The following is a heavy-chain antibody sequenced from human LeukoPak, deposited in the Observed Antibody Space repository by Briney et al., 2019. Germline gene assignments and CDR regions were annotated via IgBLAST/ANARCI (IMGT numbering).Heavy chain of an antibody. D-gene: IGHD4-11*01. CDR3: ARSYSNYGGDYFDY. Sequence: ASVKVSCKASGGTFSSYAISWVRQAPGQGLEWMGGIIPIFGTANYAQKFQGRVTITTDESTSTAYMELSSLRSEDTAVYYCARSYSNYGGDYFDYWGQGTLVTVSS. V-gene: IGHV1-69*05. CDR2: IIPIFGTA. CDR1: GGTFSSYA. J-gene: IGHJ4*02.